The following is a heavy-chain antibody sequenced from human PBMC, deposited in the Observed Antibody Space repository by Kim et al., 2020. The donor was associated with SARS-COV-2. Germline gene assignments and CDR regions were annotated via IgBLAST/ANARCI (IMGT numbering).Heavy chain of an antibody. CDR3: ARDTVLRYFNHLYYYYGMDV. CDR2: IYYSGST. J-gene: IGHJ6*02. D-gene: IGHD3-9*01. CDR1: GGSVSSGSYY. Sequence: SETLSLTCTVSGGSVSSGSYYWSWIRQPPGKGLEWIGYIYYSGSTNYNPSLKSRVTISVDTSKNQFSLKLSSVTAADTAVYYCARDTVLRYFNHLYYYYGMDVWGQGTTVTVSS. V-gene: IGHV4-61*01.